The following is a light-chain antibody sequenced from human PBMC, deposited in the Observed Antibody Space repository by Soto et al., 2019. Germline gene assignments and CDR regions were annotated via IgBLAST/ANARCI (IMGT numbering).Light chain of an antibody. CDR3: QQYDNWPRT. CDR2: GAS. V-gene: IGKV3D-15*01. CDR1: QSVDSN. J-gene: IGKJ4*01. Sequence: EIVMTQSPATLSVSPGERATLSCRASQSVDSNLAWYQQKPSQAPRLLIFGASTRATGIPARFSGSGSGTDFTLTISSLQSEDFGVYFCQQYDNWPRTFGGGTKVDIK.